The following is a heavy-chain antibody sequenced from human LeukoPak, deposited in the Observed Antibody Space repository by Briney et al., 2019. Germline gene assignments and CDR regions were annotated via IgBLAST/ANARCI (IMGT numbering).Heavy chain of an antibody. V-gene: IGHV3-21*01. CDR1: GVTSSAPDV. CDR3: ESKSLS. J-gene: IGHJ4*02. Sequence: GGSLRLSSAGPGVTSSAPDVCRGPQAPGKGLEWVSTISTTSSHLHYADSVKGRFTTSRDNAKDSLYLHMSSLRVEDTAVYYCESKSLSRGQGTLVTVSS. D-gene: IGHD5/OR15-5a*01. CDR2: ISTTSSHL.